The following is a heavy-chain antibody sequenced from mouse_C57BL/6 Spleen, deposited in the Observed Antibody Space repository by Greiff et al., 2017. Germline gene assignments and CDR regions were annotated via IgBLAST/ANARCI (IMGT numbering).Heavy chain of an antibody. CDR3: ARIGTTADFDY. CDR1: GYTFTDYN. D-gene: IGHD1-2*01. J-gene: IGHJ2*01. V-gene: IGHV1-22*01. CDR2: INPNNGGT. Sequence: VQLQQSGPELVKPGASVKMSCKASGYTFTDYNMHWVKQSHGKSLEWIGYINPNNGGTSYNQKFKGKATLTVNKSSSTAYMELRSLTSEESAVYYCARIGTTADFDYWGQGTTLTVSS.